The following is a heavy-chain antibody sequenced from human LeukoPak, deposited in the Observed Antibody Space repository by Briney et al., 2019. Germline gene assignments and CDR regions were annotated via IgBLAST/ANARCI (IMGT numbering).Heavy chain of an antibody. D-gene: IGHD5-24*01. CDR3: TTEAGDD. CDR2: IQSTNNGGTT. J-gene: IGHJ4*02. V-gene: IGHV3-15*01. CDR1: GFTFSNAW. Sequence: GGSLRLSCAASGFTFSNAWMSWVRQAPGKGLEWVGHIQSTNNGGTTDSAAQMKSRFTISKDDSKNTLYLQMDSLKTEDTAVYYCTTEAGDDWGQGTLVTVSS.